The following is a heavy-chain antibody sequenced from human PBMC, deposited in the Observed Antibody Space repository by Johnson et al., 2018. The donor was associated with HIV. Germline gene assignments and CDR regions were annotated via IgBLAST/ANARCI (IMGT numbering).Heavy chain of an antibody. D-gene: IGHD3-3*01. CDR3: ARDGGYNLWSGWPPGAFDF. J-gene: IGHJ3*01. V-gene: IGHV3-7*01. CDR2: IKLDGSEK. CDR1: GFTFSSYW. Sequence: VQLVESGGGLVQPGGSLRLSCAASGFTFSSYWMSCVRQAPGKGLEWVANIKLDGSEKYYVDSVRGRFTISRDNAKNSLYLQMNSLRAEDTAVYYCARDGGYNLWSGWPPGAFDFWGQGTMVTVSS.